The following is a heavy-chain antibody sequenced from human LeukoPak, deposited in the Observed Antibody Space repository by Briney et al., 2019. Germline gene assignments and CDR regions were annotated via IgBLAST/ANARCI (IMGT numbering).Heavy chain of an antibody. Sequence: GRSLRLSCAASGXTFSNYAMHWVRQAPGKGLDWVAFISNDGSNKYYADSVKGRFTISRDNSKNTLSLQMNSLRAEDTAVYYCAKDKGIYCSSIDCSPGMDVWGQGTTVTVSS. CDR3: AKDKGIYCSSIDCSPGMDV. D-gene: IGHD2-2*01. J-gene: IGHJ6*02. V-gene: IGHV3-30*18. CDR2: ISNDGSNK. CDR1: GXTFSNYA.